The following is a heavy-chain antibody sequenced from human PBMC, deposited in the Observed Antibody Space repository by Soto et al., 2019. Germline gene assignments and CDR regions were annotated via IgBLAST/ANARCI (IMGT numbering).Heavy chain of an antibody. J-gene: IGHJ4*02. D-gene: IGHD3-10*01. V-gene: IGHV4-4*07. CDR1: GGSITGYY. CDR3: AREPYYGATIFDY. Sequence: KTSETLSLTCTVSGGSITGYYWSWIRQSAGKGLEWIGRMYSSGSTKYNPSLKSRVSMSVDTSKNQFSLKLNSVTAADTAVYYCAREPYYGATIFDYWGRGTLVTVSS. CDR2: MYSSGST.